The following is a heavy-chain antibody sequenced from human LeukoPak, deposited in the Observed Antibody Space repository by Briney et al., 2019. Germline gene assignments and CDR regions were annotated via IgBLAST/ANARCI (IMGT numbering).Heavy chain of an antibody. CDR3: ATHGSAHYYMDV. V-gene: IGHV3-23*01. Sequence: GGSLRLSCAASGFTFDDYGMSWVRQAPGQGLEWVSGISGSGSGTYYADSVKGRFTISRDNSKNTLHLQMNSLRAEDTAVYYCATHGSAHYYMDVWGKGTTVTISS. J-gene: IGHJ6*03. CDR1: GFTFDDYG. D-gene: IGHD2-2*03. CDR2: ISGSGSGT.